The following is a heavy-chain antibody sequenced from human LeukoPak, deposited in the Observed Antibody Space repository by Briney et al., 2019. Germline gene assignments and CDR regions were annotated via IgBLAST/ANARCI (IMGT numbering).Heavy chain of an antibody. D-gene: IGHD1-26*01. CDR2: ISSSSTTI. V-gene: IGHV3-48*01. Sequence: GGSLRLSCAASGFTFSSYSMNWVRQAPGKGLEWVSYISSSSTTIYYADSVKGRFTISRDNSKNTLYLQMNSLRAEDTAVYYCARGGSYLSAFDIWGQGTMVTVSS. CDR1: GFTFSSYS. J-gene: IGHJ3*02. CDR3: ARGGSYLSAFDI.